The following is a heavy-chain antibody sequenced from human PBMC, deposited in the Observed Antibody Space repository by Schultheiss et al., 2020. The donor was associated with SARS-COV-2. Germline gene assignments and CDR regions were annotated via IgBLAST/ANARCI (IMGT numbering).Heavy chain of an antibody. CDR1: GFTFSSYS. Sequence: GGSLRLSCAASGFTFSSYSMNWVRQAPGKGLEWVSYISSSSSTIYYADSVKGRFTISRDNAKNSLYLQMNSLRAEDTAVYYCAKAYDYGDWGFDYWGQGTLVTVSS. J-gene: IGHJ4*02. CDR2: ISSSSSTI. V-gene: IGHV3-48*04. CDR3: AKAYDYGDWGFDY. D-gene: IGHD4-17*01.